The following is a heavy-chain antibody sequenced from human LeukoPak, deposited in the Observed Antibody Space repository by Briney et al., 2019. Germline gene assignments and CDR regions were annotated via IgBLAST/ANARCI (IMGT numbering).Heavy chain of an antibody. CDR2: IFPSGGEI. J-gene: IGHJ4*02. D-gene: IGHD2-8*02. V-gene: IGHV3-23*01. CDR1: GFSFSTFA. CDR3: ATYREVLLPFES. Sequence: GGSLRLSCAASGFSFSTFAMIWVRQSPGKGLEWVSSIFPSGGEIHYADSVRGRFTISRDNSKSTLSLQMNSLRAEDTAIYYCATYREVLLPFESWGQGTLVTVSS.